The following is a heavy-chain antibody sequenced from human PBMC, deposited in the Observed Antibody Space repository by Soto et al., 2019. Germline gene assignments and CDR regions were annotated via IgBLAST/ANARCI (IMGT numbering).Heavy chain of an antibody. CDR3: ARDGVAPYYYYGMYV. Sequence: QVQLVQSGGEVKKPGASVKVSCKASGYTFTRSGISWVRQAPGQGLEWMGWISSYNGDTNYAQKFQGRVTMTTDTSTSTAYMELRSLRSDDTAVYYCARDGVAPYYYYGMYVWGQGTPVTVSS. V-gene: IGHV1-18*01. CDR2: ISSYNGDT. CDR1: GYTFTRSG. J-gene: IGHJ6*02. D-gene: IGHD5-12*01.